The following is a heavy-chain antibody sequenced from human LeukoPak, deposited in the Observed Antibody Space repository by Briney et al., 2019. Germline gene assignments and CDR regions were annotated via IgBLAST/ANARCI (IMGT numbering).Heavy chain of an antibody. Sequence: SETLSLTCTVSGYSISSGYYWGWIRQPPGKGLEWIGSIYHSGSTYYNPSLKSRVTISVDTSKNQFSLKLSSVTAADTAVYYCAREHSSSFVSNYWGQGTLVTVSS. CDR3: AREHSSSFVSNY. CDR2: IYHSGST. CDR1: GYSISSGYY. V-gene: IGHV4-38-2*02. J-gene: IGHJ4*02. D-gene: IGHD6-13*01.